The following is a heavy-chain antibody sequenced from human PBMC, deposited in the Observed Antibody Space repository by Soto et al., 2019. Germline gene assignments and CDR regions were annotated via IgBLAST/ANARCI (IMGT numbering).Heavy chain of an antibody. CDR1: GLPFDNLW. V-gene: IGHV3-74*01. CDR2: INSNGRDT. D-gene: IGHD1-20*01. J-gene: IGHJ4*02. CDR3: ASYNWPETSDY. Sequence: GGSLRLSCAATGLPFDNLWMYWVRQSPGEGLQWISGINSNGRDTRYADSVRGRFTISRDNARNTLFLQMNSLRDEDTAVYFCASYNWPETSDYWGQGTLVTVSS.